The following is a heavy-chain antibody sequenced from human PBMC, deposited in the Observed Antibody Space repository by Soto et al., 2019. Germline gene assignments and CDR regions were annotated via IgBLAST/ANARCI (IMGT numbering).Heavy chain of an antibody. V-gene: IGHV3-48*02. J-gene: IGHJ3*02. CDR1: GFTFSSYS. D-gene: IGHD2-21*02. CDR3: AGDLGRDLNIVVVTAMSDAFDI. CDR2: ISSSSSTI. Sequence: GGSLRLSCAASGFTFSSYSMNWVRQAPGKGLEWVSYISSSSSTIYYADSVKGRFTISRDNAKNSLYLQMNSLRDEDTAVYYCAGDLGRDLNIVVVTAMSDAFDIWGQGTMVTVSS.